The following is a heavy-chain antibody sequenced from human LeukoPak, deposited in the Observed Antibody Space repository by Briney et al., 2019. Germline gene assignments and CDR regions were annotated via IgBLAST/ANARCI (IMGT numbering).Heavy chain of an antibody. J-gene: IGHJ6*03. CDR3: ACGRGYSYGYYYYYYMDV. CDR2: IYYSGST. V-gene: IGHV4-59*12. D-gene: IGHD5-18*01. CDR1: GGSISSYY. Sequence: SETLSLTCTVSGGSISSYYWSWIRQPPGKGLEWIGYIYYSGSTNYNPSLKSRVTISVDTSKNQFSLKLSSVTAADTAVYYCACGRGYSYGYYYYYYMDVWGKGTTVTVSS.